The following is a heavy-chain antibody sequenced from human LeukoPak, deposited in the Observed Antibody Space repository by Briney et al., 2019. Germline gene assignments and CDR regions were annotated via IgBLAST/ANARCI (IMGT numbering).Heavy chain of an antibody. CDR2: IYYSGST. Sequence: PSETLSLTCTVSGGSISSSSYYWGWIRQPPGKGLEWIGSIYYSGSTYYNPSLKSRVTISVDTSKNQFSLKLSSVTAADTAVYYCARPLTNYYDSSGRRYFDYWGQGTLVTVSS. J-gene: IGHJ4*02. CDR1: GGSISSSSYY. V-gene: IGHV4-39*01. D-gene: IGHD3-22*01. CDR3: ARPLTNYYDSSGRRYFDY.